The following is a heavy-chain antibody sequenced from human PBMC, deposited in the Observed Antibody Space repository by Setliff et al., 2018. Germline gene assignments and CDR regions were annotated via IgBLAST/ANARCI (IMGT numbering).Heavy chain of an antibody. CDR2: IYYSGYT. CDR1: VYSISRDCH. J-gene: IGHJ4*02. D-gene: IGHD6-19*01. CDR3: ARHRAVAGAYYFDF. V-gene: IGHV4-38-2*01. Sequence: PSETLSLTCAVSVYSISRDCHWGWIRQPPGKGLEWIGSIYYSGYTYYNASLKGRVTISGDTSKNQFSLKLTAVTAADTAIYYCARHRAVAGAYYFDFWGQGTLVTVLL.